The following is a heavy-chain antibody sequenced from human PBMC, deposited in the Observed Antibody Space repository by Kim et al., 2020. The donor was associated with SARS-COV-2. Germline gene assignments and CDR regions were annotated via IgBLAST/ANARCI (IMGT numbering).Heavy chain of an antibody. V-gene: IGHV1-18*01. CDR3: ARDEGGTDAFDI. J-gene: IGHJ3*02. Sequence: NYAQKLQGRVTMTTDTATSTAYMELRSLRSDDTAVYYCARDEGGTDAFDIWGQGTMVTVSS. D-gene: IGHD1-1*01.